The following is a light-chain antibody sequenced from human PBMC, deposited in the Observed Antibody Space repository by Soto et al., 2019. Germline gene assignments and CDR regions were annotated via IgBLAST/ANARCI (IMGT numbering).Light chain of an antibody. CDR2: QVT. CDR1: SSDVGAYNY. CDR3: SSKAGNTSYV. Sequence: QSALTQPPSASGSPGQSVTISCTGTSSDVGAYNYVSWYQQHPGKAPKLLLYQVTKRPSGVPDRFSASKSGNTASLTVSGLQAEDEADYYCSSKAGNTSYVFGTGTKLTVL. V-gene: IGLV2-8*01. J-gene: IGLJ1*01.